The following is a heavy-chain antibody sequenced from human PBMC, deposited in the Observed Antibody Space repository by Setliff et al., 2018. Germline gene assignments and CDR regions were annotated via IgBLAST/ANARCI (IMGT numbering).Heavy chain of an antibody. CDR3: ARDHAPYGSGSYTLFN. Sequence: SVKVSCKASGGTFSSYAISWVRQAPGQGLEWMGGIIPILGIANYAQKFQGRVTITADKSTSTAYMELSSLRSEETAVYYCARDHAPYGSGSYTLFNWGQGTRVTVSS. J-gene: IGHJ4*02. V-gene: IGHV1-69*10. CDR1: GGTFSSYA. CDR2: IIPILGIA. D-gene: IGHD3-10*01.